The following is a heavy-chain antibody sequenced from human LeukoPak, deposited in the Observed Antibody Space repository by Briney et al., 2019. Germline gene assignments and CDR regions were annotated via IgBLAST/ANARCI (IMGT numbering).Heavy chain of an antibody. CDR3: AKGLAWIQLSEFDY. Sequence: PGESLRLSCAASGFTFSSYGMHWVRQAPGKGLEWVAVISYDGSNKYYADSVKGRFTISRDNSKNTLYLQMNSLRAEDTAVYYCAKGLAWIQLSEFDYWGQGTLVTVSS. V-gene: IGHV3-30*18. CDR2: ISYDGSNK. J-gene: IGHJ4*02. D-gene: IGHD5-18*01. CDR1: GFTFSSYG.